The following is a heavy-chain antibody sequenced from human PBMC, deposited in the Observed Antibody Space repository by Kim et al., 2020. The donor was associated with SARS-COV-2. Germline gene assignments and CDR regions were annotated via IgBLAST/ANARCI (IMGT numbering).Heavy chain of an antibody. CDR1: GFTFSSYG. CDR3: AKDGSTRLYNWNDDGGYYYYYGMDV. Sequence: GGSLRLSCAASGFTFSSYGMHWVRQAPGKGLEWVAVISYDGSNKYYADSVKGRFTISRDNSKNTLYLQMNSLRAEDTAVYYCAKDGSTRLYNWNDDGGYYYYYGMDVWGQGTTVTVSS. J-gene: IGHJ6*02. D-gene: IGHD1-20*01. CDR2: ISYDGSNK. V-gene: IGHV3-30*18.